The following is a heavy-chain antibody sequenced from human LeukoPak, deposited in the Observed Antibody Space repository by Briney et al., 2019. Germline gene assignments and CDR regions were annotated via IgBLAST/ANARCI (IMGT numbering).Heavy chain of an antibody. Sequence: GGSLRLSRAASGFTFSTYAMTWVRQAPGKGLEWVSIISYSDDRTYYADSVKGRFTISRDNSKNTLYLQMNSLGAEDTAVYYCAKGRELLTWFDPWGQGTLVTVSS. CDR3: AKGRELLTWFDP. D-gene: IGHD1-26*01. V-gene: IGHV3-23*01. J-gene: IGHJ5*02. CDR2: ISYSDDRT. CDR1: GFTFSTYA.